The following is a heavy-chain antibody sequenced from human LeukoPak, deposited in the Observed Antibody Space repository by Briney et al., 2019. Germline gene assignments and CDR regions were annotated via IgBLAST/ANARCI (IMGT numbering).Heavy chain of an antibody. CDR2: IYYSGSP. CDR1: GGSISTSTYY. D-gene: IGHD3-3*01. J-gene: IGHJ3*02. V-gene: IGHV4-39*07. CDR3: ARVMVSRTYYDFWSGYYEGLGGAFDI. Sequence: SETLSLTRAVSGGSISTSTYYWGWIRQPPGKGLEWIGSIYYSGSPYYNPSLKSRVTISVDTSNNQFSLKLSSVTAADTAVYYCARVMVSRTYYDFWSGYYEGLGGAFDIWGQGTMVTVSS.